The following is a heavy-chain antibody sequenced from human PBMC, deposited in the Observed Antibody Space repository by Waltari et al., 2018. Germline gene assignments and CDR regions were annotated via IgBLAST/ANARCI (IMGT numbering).Heavy chain of an antibody. D-gene: IGHD6-13*01. Sequence: QLVESVRGLVQPGGSLRLSCRASGFSFCSSWITWFRQAPGKGLEWVANIKRDASEKSYVGSVEGRFTISRDNAENSLYLQMNSLRVEDTAVYYCARDLMRVAGTLWGQGTLVTVSS. V-gene: IGHV3-7*04. J-gene: IGHJ4*02. CDR3: ARDLMRVAGTL. CDR2: IKRDASEK. CDR1: GFSFCSSW.